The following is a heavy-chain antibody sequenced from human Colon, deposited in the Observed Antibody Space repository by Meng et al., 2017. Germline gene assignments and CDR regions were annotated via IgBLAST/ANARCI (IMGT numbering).Heavy chain of an antibody. CDR1: GYTFTSSD. CDR2: MNPNNGNT. D-gene: IGHD2-2*01. CDR3: ARTAMLDS. Sequence: VQLVQSGSEWRKPGASVKVTCKASGYTFTSSDINWVRQATGRGLEWLGWMNPNNGNTGSAQKFQGRVSMTRDTSIGTAYMELSGLTSEDTAVYYCARTAMLDSWGQGTLVTVSS. V-gene: IGHV1-8*01. J-gene: IGHJ5*01.